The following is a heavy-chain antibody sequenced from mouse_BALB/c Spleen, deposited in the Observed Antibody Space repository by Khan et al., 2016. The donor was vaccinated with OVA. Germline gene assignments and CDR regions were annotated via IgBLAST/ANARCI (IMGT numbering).Heavy chain of an antibody. D-gene: IGHD2-1*01. CDR3: TIYYGNYLSYAMDY. CDR1: GYTFTSYY. J-gene: IGHJ4*01. V-gene: IGHV1S81*02. Sequence: VQLQQSGAELVKPGASVKLSCKASGYTFTSYYMYWVKQRPGQGLEWIGEINPSNGGTNFNEKFKSKATLTVDKSSSTAYMQLSSLTSEDSAVYYWTIYYGNYLSYAMDYWGQGTSVTVSS. CDR2: INPSNGGT.